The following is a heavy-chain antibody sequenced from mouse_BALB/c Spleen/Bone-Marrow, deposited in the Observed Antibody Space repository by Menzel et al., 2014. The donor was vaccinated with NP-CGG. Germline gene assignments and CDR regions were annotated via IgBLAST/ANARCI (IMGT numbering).Heavy chain of an antibody. Sequence: EVQLVESGGDLVQPGGSLELSCAASGLTFSNYNISWVRQTPEKRLERVAYVSNGGGNTYYPDTVKGRFTISRDNAKNTLYLQMTSLKSEDTAIYYCARHETGTGQYFDYWGQGTTLTVSS. J-gene: IGHJ2*01. CDR2: VSNGGGNT. CDR3: ARHETGTGQYFDY. D-gene: IGHD4-1*01. V-gene: IGHV5-12-2*01. CDR1: GLTFSNYN.